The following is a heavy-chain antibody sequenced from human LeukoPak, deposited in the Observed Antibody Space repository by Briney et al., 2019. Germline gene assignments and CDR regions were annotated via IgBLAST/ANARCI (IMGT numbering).Heavy chain of an antibody. V-gene: IGHV4-39*02. CDR3: ARPLERFFGSGSYDN. CDR1: GGSISSSNYY. D-gene: IGHD3-10*01. CDR2: IYYNGAT. J-gene: IGHJ4*02. Sequence: KPSETLSLTCTVSGGSISSSNYYWGWIRQPPGKGLEWIGSIYYNGATYYNPSLKSRITISVDTSKNHFSLNLRSVTAADTAVYYCARPLERFFGSGSYDNWGQGTLVTVSS.